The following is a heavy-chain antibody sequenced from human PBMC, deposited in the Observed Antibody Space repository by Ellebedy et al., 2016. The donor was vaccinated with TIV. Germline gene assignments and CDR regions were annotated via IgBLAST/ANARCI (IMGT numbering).Heavy chain of an antibody. CDR1: GGTFSSYA. V-gene: IGHV1-69*13. CDR3: AREKNYYGPTSGFDP. CDR2: IIPIFGTA. J-gene: IGHJ5*02. D-gene: IGHD3-10*01. Sequence: ASVKVSCKASGGTFSSYAISWVRQAPGQGLEWMGGIIPIFGTANYAQKFQGRVTITADESTSTAYMELSSLRSEDTAVYYCAREKNYYGPTSGFDPWGQGTLVTVSS.